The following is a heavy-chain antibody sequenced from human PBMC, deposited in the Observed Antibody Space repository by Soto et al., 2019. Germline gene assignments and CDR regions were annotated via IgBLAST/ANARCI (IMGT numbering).Heavy chain of an antibody. J-gene: IGHJ5*01. CDR3: ATGAQGILNGWNYVGQFDP. V-gene: IGHV1-8*01. CDR1: GYTFSSYH. Sequence: GASVKVSCKASGYTFSSYHINWVRQATGQGLEWMGWLNPDSGDTGYSQKFRGRVTMTRNTSISTAYMEVSSLRFEDTAVYYCATGAQGILNGWNYVGQFDPWGQGTPVTVSS. D-gene: IGHD3-9*01. CDR2: LNPDSGDT.